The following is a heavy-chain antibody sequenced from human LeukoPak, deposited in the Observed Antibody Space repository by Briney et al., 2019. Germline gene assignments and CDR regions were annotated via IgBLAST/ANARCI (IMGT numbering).Heavy chain of an antibody. V-gene: IGHV3-21*01. CDR1: GFTFSSYS. CDR3: ARNYDILTGGFDY. CDR2: ISSSSSYI. J-gene: IGHJ4*02. Sequence: GGSLRLSCAASGFTFSSYSMSWVRQAPGKGLEWVSSISSSSSYIYYADSVKGRFTISRDNAKNSLYLQMNSLRAEDTAVYYCARNYDILTGGFDYWGQGTLVTVSS. D-gene: IGHD3-9*01.